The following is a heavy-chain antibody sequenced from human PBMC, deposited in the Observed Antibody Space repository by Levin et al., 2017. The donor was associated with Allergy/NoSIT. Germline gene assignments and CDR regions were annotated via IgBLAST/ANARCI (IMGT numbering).Heavy chain of an antibody. V-gene: IGHV3-30*18. CDR2: ISYDGSNK. D-gene: IGHD3-22*01. J-gene: IGHJ6*02. CDR1: GFTFSSYG. Sequence: GESLKISCAASGFTFSSYGMHWVRQAPGKGLEWVAVISYDGSNKYYADSVKGRFTISRDNSKNTLYLQMNSLRAEDTAVYYCAKNSPYDSSGYYYYYYGMDVWGQGTTVTVSS. CDR3: AKNSPYDSSGYYYYYYGMDV.